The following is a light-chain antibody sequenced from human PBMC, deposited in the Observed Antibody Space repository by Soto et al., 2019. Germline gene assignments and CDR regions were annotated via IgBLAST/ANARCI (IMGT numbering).Light chain of an antibody. V-gene: IGKV1-33*01. CDR2: GAS. CDR1: QDIRKY. J-gene: IGKJ3*01. Sequence: DIQMTQSPSSLSASVGDRVTITCQASQDIRKYLNWYQQKPGRAPKLLIYGASNLETGVPSRFSGSGCWTAVSFTISSLLPQDIFTNYCYHYDNLPPFTFGPGTKVAIK. CDR3: YHYDNLPPFT.